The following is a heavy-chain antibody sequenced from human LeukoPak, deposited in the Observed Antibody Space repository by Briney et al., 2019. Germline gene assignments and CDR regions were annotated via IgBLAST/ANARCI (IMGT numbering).Heavy chain of an antibody. J-gene: IGHJ6*03. CDR2: ISSSSSSYI. V-gene: IGHV3-21*01. CDR1: GFTFSSYS. Sequence: GGSLRLSCAASGFTFSSYSMNWVRQAPGKGLEWVSSISSSSSSYIYYADSVKGRFTISRDKDKNSVYLQMTSLRAEDTAVYYCARESGSRSYYYYMDVWGKGTTVTVSS. D-gene: IGHD2-2*01. CDR3: ARESGSRSYYYYMDV.